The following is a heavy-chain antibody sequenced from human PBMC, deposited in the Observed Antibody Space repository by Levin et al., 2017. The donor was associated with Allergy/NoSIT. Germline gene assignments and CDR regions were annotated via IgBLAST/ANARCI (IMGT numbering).Heavy chain of an antibody. Sequence: LSLTCAASGFTFSSYGMHWVRQAPGKGLEWVAVIWYDGSNKYYADSVKGRFTISRDNSKNTLYLQMNSLRAEDTAVYYCARDEAARGNYGMDVWGQGTTVTVSS. CDR2: IWYDGSNK. J-gene: IGHJ6*02. CDR3: ARDEAARGNYGMDV. D-gene: IGHD6-6*01. V-gene: IGHV3-33*01. CDR1: GFTFSSYG.